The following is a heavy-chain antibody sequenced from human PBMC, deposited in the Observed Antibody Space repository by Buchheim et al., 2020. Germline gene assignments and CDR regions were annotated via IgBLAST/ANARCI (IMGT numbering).Heavy chain of an antibody. J-gene: IGHJ4*02. CDR3: TRNKVYGDYPISFGY. CDR1: GFTFTTCG. Sequence: QVQLVESGGGVVQPGRSLRLSCTASGFTFTTCGMHWVRQAPGKGLEWVAILWYDGSKKYYADSVKGRFTISRDNSKNTLYLQMNSLRVEDTAVYYCTRNKVYGDYPISFGYWGQGTL. D-gene: IGHD4-17*01. V-gene: IGHV3-33*01. CDR2: LWYDGSKK.